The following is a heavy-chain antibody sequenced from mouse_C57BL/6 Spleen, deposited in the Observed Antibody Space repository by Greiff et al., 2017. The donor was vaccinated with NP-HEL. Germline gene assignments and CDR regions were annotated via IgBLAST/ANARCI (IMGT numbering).Heavy chain of an antibody. CDR1: GFTFTDYY. Sequence: EVQRVESGGGLVQPGGSLSLSCAASGFTFTDYYMSWVRQPPGKALEWLGFIRNKANGYTTEYSASVKGRFTISRDNSQSILYLQMNALRAEDSATYYCARSNWDFYYFDYWGQGTTLTVSS. CDR3: ARSNWDFYYFDY. CDR2: IRNKANGYTT. V-gene: IGHV7-3*01. J-gene: IGHJ2*01. D-gene: IGHD4-1*01.